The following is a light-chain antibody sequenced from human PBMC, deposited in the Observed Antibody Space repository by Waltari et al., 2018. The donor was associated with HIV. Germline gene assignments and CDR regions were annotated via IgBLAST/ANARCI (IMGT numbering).Light chain of an antibody. CDR2: SNK. CDR1: SSNIGSNP. V-gene: IGLV1-44*01. J-gene: IGLJ1*01. CDR3: GAWDEKRNADYV. Sequence: QSVLPQPPSASGTPGQRVTISCSGGSSNIGSNPVNRYHPLPGTPPKLLIYSNKEPPSGAQDRLSGTESGTSAYLAISGLECEDEADYYCGAWDEKRNADYVFGTGTKVTV.